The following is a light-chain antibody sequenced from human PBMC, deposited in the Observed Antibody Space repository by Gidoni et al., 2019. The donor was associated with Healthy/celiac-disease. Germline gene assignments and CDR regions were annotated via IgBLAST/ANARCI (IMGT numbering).Light chain of an antibody. CDR3: CSYAGSSTVV. CDR1: SSDVGSYNL. Sequence: QSALTQPAYVSGSPGQSITISCTGTSSDVGSYNLVSWYQQHPGKAPKLMIYEGSKRPSGVSNRFSVSKSGNTASLTISGLQAEDEADYYCCSYAGSSTVVFGGGTKLTVL. J-gene: IGLJ2*01. V-gene: IGLV2-23*01. CDR2: EGS.